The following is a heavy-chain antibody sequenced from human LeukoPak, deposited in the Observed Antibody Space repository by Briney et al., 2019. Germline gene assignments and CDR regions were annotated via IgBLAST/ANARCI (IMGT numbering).Heavy chain of an antibody. Sequence: ASVKVSCKASGYTFTSYDINWVRQATGQGLEWMGWMNPNSGNTGYAQKFQGRVTMTRNTSISTAYMELSSLRSEDTAVYYCARVSGLRFREFPYYYYGMDVWGQGTTVTVSS. V-gene: IGHV1-8*01. CDR2: MNPNSGNT. CDR1: GYTFTSYD. D-gene: IGHD3-10*01. CDR3: ARVSGLRFREFPYYYYGMDV. J-gene: IGHJ6*02.